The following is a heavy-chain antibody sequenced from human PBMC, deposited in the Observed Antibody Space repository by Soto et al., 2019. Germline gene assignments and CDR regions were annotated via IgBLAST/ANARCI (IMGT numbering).Heavy chain of an antibody. Sequence: EVQLVESGGGLIQPGGSLRLSCAASEFTVSSNYMNWVRQAPGKGLECVSAIYSGGRTYYAVSVKGRFTISRDNSKNTLYLQMNNLRAEDTAVYYCAGRVGATNYGMDVWGQGTTVTVSS. CDR2: IYSGGRT. CDR3: AGRVGATNYGMDV. V-gene: IGHV3-53*01. D-gene: IGHD1-26*01. CDR1: EFTVSSNY. J-gene: IGHJ6*02.